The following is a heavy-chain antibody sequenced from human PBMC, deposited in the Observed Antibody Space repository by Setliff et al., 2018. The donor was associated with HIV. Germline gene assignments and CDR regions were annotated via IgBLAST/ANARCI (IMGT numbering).Heavy chain of an antibody. J-gene: IGHJ6*03. Sequence: PSETLSLTCTVSGGSISSYYWSWIRQSPGKGLEWIGYTYTSGSTNYNHNPSLKSRVTMSVDTSRTQFSLKLRSVTAADTAVYYCARVGASGVPSTMDYYYYMDVWGKGTTVTVSS. V-gene: IGHV4-4*09. CDR2: TYTSGST. CDR1: GGSISSYY. D-gene: IGHD3-10*01. CDR3: ARVGASGVPSTMDYYYYMDV.